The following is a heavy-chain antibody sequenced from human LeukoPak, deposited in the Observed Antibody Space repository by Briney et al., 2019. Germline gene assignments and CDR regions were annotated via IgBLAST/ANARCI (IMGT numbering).Heavy chain of an antibody. D-gene: IGHD3-10*02. J-gene: IGHJ2*01. CDR3: ARTMLSYFDF. V-gene: IGHV4-4*07. CDR1: GDSISSYY. Sequence: KPSETLSLTCSVSGDSISSYYWSWIRQPAGKGLEWIGRIYTSRNTNYNPSLKSRVTMSVDTSKNQFSLRLRSVTAADTAVYYCARTMLSYFDFWGRGTLVTVSS. CDR2: IYTSRNT.